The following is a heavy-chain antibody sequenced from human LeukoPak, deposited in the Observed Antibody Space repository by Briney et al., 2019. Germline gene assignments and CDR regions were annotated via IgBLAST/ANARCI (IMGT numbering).Heavy chain of an antibody. CDR1: GYTFTSYG. CDR2: FDPEDGET. J-gene: IGHJ3*02. V-gene: IGHV1-24*01. D-gene: IGHD5-12*01. Sequence: GASVKVSCKASGYTFTSYGISWVRQAPGQGLEWMGGFDPEDGETIYAQKFQGRVTMTEDTSTDTAYMELSSLRSEDTAVYYCATDPATRPWNAFDIWGQGTMVTVSS. CDR3: ATDPATRPWNAFDI.